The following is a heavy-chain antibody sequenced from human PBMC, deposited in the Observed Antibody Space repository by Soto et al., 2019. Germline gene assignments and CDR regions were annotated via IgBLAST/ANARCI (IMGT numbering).Heavy chain of an antibody. CDR2: ISGSGGGT. J-gene: IGHJ4*02. CDR1: GFTFSSYA. V-gene: IGHV3-23*01. Sequence: EVQLLESGGALVQPGGSLRLSCAASGFTFSSYAMSWVRQAPGKGLEWVSLISGSGGGTYYADSVKGRFTISRDNSKNTLYLQMNCLRAEDTAVFYCAKHLSNGSPDYWGQGTLVTVSS. CDR3: AKHLSNGSPDY. D-gene: IGHD2-15*01.